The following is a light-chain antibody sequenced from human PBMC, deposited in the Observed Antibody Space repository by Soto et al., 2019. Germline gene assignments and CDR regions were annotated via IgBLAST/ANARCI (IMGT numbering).Light chain of an antibody. V-gene: IGLV3-1*01. CDR2: QDN. J-gene: IGLJ2*01. CDR1: RLGDKY. CDR3: QAWGSNTAV. Sequence: SYELTQVPSVSVSPGQTANITCSGDRLGDKYACWYQRKPGQSPVLVIYQDNKRPSGIPERFSGSNSGDTATLTISGTQAMDEADYYCQAWGSNTAVFGGGTKLTVL.